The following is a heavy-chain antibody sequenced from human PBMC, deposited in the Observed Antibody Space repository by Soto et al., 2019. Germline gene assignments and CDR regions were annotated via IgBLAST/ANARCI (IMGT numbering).Heavy chain of an antibody. Sequence: QITLKESGPPLVKPTQTLTLTCTFSGFSLSTSGVGVGWIRQPPGKALEWLALIYWDDDKRYSPSLKSRLTITKDTSKNQVVLTMTNMDPVDTATYYCAHSLYCSGGSCYSFDYWGQGTLVTVSS. D-gene: IGHD2-15*01. CDR1: GFSLSTSGVG. CDR3: AHSLYCSGGSCYSFDY. V-gene: IGHV2-5*02. J-gene: IGHJ4*02. CDR2: IYWDDDK.